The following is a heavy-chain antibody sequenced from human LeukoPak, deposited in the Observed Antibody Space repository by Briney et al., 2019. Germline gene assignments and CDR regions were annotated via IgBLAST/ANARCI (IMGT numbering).Heavy chain of an antibody. Sequence: SETLSLTCTVSGGSFNSYYWSWIRQPPGKGLEWIGYIYYSGSTNYNPSLKSRVTISVDTSKNQFSLKLSSVTAADTAVYYCARQVYSSWSNWFDPWGQGTLVTASS. V-gene: IGHV4-59*08. CDR2: IYYSGST. CDR1: GGSFNSYY. D-gene: IGHD6-13*01. CDR3: ARQVYSSWSNWFDP. J-gene: IGHJ5*02.